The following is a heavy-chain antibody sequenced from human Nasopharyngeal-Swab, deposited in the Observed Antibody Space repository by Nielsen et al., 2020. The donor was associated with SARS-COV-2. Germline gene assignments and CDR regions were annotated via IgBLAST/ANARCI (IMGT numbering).Heavy chain of an antibody. V-gene: IGHV1-2*06. D-gene: IGHD3-22*01. J-gene: IGHJ3*02. Sequence: ASVKVSCKASGYTFTDYYMHWVRQAPGEGLEYMGRINPHSGDTNFAQKIQGRVTMTRDTSISTAYMELRRLRSDDTAVYYCARFLWDSSGRWEEGSDIWGQGTMVTVSS. CDR1: GYTFTDYY. CDR3: ARFLWDSSGRWEEGSDI. CDR2: INPHSGDT.